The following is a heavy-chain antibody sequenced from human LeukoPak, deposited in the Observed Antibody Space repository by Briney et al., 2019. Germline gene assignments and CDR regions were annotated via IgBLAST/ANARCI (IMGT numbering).Heavy chain of an antibody. V-gene: IGHV3-48*01. Sequence: GGSLRLSCAASGFTFSIYSMNWVRQAPGKGLEWISYISSSSSTIYYADSVKGRFTISRDNAKNSLYLQMNSLRAEDTAVYYCARGLSLDRYSGYDRYYFDYWGRGTLVTVYS. CDR1: GFTFSIYS. CDR2: ISSSSSTI. CDR3: ARGLSLDRYSGYDRYYFDY. D-gene: IGHD5-12*01. J-gene: IGHJ4*02.